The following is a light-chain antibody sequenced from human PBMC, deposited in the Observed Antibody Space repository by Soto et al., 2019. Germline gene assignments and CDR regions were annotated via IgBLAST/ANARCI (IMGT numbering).Light chain of an antibody. CDR1: QGISSY. CDR2: GES. J-gene: IGKJ5*01. CDR3: QKLNAYPLT. V-gene: IGKV1-9*01. Sequence: DIQLTQSPSFLSASVGDRVTITCRASQGISSYLAWFQQKPGRAPNLLIYGESTLQSGVPSRLSGSGSGTDFTLTISKLQPEDFATYYCQKLNAYPLTFGQGTRLEIK.